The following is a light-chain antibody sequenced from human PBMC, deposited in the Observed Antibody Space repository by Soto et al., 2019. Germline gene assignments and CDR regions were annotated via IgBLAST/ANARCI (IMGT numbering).Light chain of an antibody. CDR3: QRYNSYT. CDR2: HVS. Sequence: DIQMTQSPSTLPASVGDRVTITCRASQSIGRWLAWYQQKPGKALNYLMYHVSSLEPGGPSRFSARRYGTEFTLSLRSLQSEDYATHHCQRYNSYTFGQGTKVDIK. J-gene: IGKJ1*01. V-gene: IGKV1-5*01. CDR1: QSIGRW.